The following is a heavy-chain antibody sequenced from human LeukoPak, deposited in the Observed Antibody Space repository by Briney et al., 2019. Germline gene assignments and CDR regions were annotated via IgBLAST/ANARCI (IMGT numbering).Heavy chain of an antibody. V-gene: IGHV3-30-3*01. J-gene: IGHJ6*02. CDR3: GKDISAGGMDV. CDR1: GFTFSSYA. CDR2: ISYDGSNK. Sequence: GRSLRLSCAASGFTFSSYAMHWVRQAPGKGLEWVAVISYDGSNKYYADSVKGRFTTSRDNSKNTLYLQMNSLRAEDTALYYCGKDISAGGMDVWGQGTTVTVSS. D-gene: IGHD3-10*01.